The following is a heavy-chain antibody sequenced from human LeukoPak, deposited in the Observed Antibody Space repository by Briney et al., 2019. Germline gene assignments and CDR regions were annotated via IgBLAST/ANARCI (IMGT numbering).Heavy chain of an antibody. CDR2: IYYSGST. V-gene: IGHV4-59*01. CDR3: ARKADYYDSSVEAFDI. D-gene: IGHD3-22*01. J-gene: IGHJ3*02. Sequence: PSETLSLTCTVSGGSICSYYWSWIRQPPGKGLEWIGYIYYSGSTNYNPSLKSRVTISVDTSKNQFSLKLSSVTAADTAVYYCARKADYYDSSVEAFDIWGQGTMVTVSS. CDR1: GGSICSYY.